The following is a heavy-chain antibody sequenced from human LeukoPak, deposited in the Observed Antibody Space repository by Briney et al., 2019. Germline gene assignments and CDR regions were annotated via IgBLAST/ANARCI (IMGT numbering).Heavy chain of an antibody. V-gene: IGHV1-2*02. CDR1: GYTLTDYY. Sequence: GASVKVSCKASGYTLTDYYMHWVRQAPGQGLEWMGWITPNSGATKYAQKFRGRVSMTRDTSINTAYMELSRLRSDDTAIYYCARVSRFYYDSSGDFDYWGQGTLVTVSS. D-gene: IGHD3-22*01. CDR3: ARVSRFYYDSSGDFDY. J-gene: IGHJ4*02. CDR2: ITPNSGAT.